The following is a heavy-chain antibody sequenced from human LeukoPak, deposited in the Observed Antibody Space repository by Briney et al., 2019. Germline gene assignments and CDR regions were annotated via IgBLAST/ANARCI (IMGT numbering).Heavy chain of an antibody. V-gene: IGHV4-59*12. D-gene: IGHD3-22*01. CDR2: IYYSGST. Sequence: SETLSLTCSVSGGSINNYYWSWIRQPPGKGLEWIGYIYYSGSTNYNPSLKSRVTISVDTSKNQFSLRLSSVTAADTAVYYCATATRRNYYDSSGYLFYYYGMDVWGQGTTVTVSS. CDR3: ATATRRNYYDSSGYLFYYYGMDV. J-gene: IGHJ6*02. CDR1: GGSINNYY.